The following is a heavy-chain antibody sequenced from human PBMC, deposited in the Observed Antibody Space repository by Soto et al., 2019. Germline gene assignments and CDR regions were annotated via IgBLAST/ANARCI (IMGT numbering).Heavy chain of an antibody. CDR2: IITIFGTA. V-gene: IGHV1-69*01. Sequence: QVQLVQAGAEVKKPGSSVKFSCKASGGTFSSYAISWVRQAPGQGLEWMGGIITIFGTANYAQKFQGRVTITADESTSTADMELSSLRSEDTAVYYCASSLPSYPPDDAFDIWGQGTLVTVSS. CDR3: ASSLPSYPPDDAFDI. J-gene: IGHJ3*02. D-gene: IGHD1-26*01. CDR1: GGTFSSYA.